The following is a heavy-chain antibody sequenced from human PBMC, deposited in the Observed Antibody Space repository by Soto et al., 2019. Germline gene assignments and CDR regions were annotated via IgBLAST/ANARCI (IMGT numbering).Heavy chain of an antibody. J-gene: IGHJ6*03. V-gene: IGHV1-18*01. Sequence: ASVKVSCKASGYTFTSYGISWVRQAPGQGLEWMGWISAYNGNTNYAQKLQGRVTMTTDTSTSTAYMELRSLRSDDTAVYYCARLSYSGYDYYYYYMDVWGKGTTVTVSS. CDR1: GYTFTSYG. D-gene: IGHD5-12*01. CDR3: ARLSYSGYDYYYYYMDV. CDR2: ISAYNGNT.